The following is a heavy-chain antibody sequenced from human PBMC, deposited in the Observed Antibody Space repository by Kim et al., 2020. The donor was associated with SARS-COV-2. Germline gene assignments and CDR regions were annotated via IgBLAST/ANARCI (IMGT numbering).Heavy chain of an antibody. J-gene: IGHJ4*02. CDR1: GYTFTSYG. CDR2: ISAYNGNT. D-gene: IGHD6-13*01. V-gene: IGHV1-18*01. CDR3: ARVGARTAPLHSIAAAGLDY. Sequence: ASVKVSCKASGYTFTSYGISWVRQAPGQGLEWMGWISAYNGNTNYAQKLQGRVTMTTDTSTSTAYMELRSLRSDDTAVYYCARVGARTAPLHSIAAAGLDYWGQGTLVTVSS.